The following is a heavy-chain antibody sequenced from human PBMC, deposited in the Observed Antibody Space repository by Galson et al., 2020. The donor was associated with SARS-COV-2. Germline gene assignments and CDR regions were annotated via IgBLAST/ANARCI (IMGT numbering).Heavy chain of an antibody. Sequence: GGSLRLSCAASGFAFGNYAMYWVRQAPGRGLEWVSSISGDNDAGHYADSVKGRFTISRDNSKNTVFLQMNSLSAGDTAIYYCAHESRAYGGHPDDYWGQGTLVTVSS. CDR2: ISGDNDAG. CDR3: AHESRAYGGHPDDY. V-gene: IGHV3-23*01. CDR1: GFAFGNYA. J-gene: IGHJ4*02. D-gene: IGHD2-21*01.